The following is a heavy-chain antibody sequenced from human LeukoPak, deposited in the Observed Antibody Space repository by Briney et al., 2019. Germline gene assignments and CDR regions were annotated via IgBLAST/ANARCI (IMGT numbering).Heavy chain of an antibody. Sequence: GGSLRLSCAASGFIFSNYAMSWVRQAPGKGLEWVAVISYDGSNKYYADSVKGRFTISRDNSKNTLYLQMNSLRAEDTAVYYCASLNILTGYYSPRALDAFDIWGQGTMVTVSS. D-gene: IGHD3-9*01. J-gene: IGHJ3*02. CDR1: GFIFSNYA. CDR3: ASLNILTGYYSPRALDAFDI. V-gene: IGHV3-30*04. CDR2: ISYDGSNK.